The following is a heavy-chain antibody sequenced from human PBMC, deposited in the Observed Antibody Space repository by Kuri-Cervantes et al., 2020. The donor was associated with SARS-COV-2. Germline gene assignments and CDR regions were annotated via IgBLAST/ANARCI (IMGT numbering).Heavy chain of an antibody. CDR3: AKVGTSIAVSGRYDY. CDR1: GFTFSSYA. CDR2: ISASGAST. D-gene: IGHD6-19*01. J-gene: IGHJ4*02. Sequence: GESLKISCAASGFTFSSYAMSWVRQAPGKGLEWVSVISASGASTYYADSVKGRFTISRDNSKNTLYLQMNSLRAEDTAVYYCAKVGTSIAVSGRYDYWGRGTLVTVSS. V-gene: IGHV3-23*01.